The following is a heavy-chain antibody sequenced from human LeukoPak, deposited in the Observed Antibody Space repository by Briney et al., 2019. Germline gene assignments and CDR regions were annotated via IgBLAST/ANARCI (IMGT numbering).Heavy chain of an antibody. CDR3: AKQFYDSGLRKAFDI. Sequence: PGGSLRLSCAAPGYTFSNYAMSWVRQAPGKGLEWVSAISGSADTTYFADSVKGRFTTSRDNSKNTLYLQMNSLRVEDTAVFYCAKQFYDSGLRKAFDIWGQGTMVTVSS. V-gene: IGHV3-23*01. CDR1: GYTFSNYA. J-gene: IGHJ3*02. D-gene: IGHD3-22*01. CDR2: ISGSADTT.